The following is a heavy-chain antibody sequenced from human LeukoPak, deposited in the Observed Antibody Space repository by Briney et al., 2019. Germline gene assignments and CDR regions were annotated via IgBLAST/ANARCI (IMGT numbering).Heavy chain of an antibody. D-gene: IGHD2-2*01. V-gene: IGHV3-23*01. CDR2: INTGGGT. CDR1: GFTFNNYA. Sequence: GGSLRLSCAASGFTFNNYAMTWVRQAPGNRLEWVSTINTGGGTYYADSVKARFTMSRDNSRNTLFLQMNNLRPEDTAVYFCARDMHEYYFDYWGQGTLVTVSS. CDR3: ARDMHEYYFDY. J-gene: IGHJ4*02.